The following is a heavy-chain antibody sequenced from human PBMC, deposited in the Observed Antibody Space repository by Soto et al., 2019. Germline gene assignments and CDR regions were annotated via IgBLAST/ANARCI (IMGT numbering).Heavy chain of an antibody. V-gene: IGHV3-15*07. Sequence: LRLSCAASGFTFSDAWMNWVRQAPGKGLEWVGRIKRRTDGGTTDYAVPVNGRFTISRDDSKNTLYLQMNSLKADDTAVYFCTPNALDYWGQGILVTVS. CDR1: GFTFSDAW. CDR2: IKRRTDGGTT. CDR3: TPNALDY. J-gene: IGHJ4*02. D-gene: IGHD1-1*01.